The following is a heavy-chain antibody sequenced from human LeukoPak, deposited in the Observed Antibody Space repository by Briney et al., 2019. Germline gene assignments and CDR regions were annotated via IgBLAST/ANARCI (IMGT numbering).Heavy chain of an antibody. Sequence: ASVKVSCKASGHTFTAYYIHWVRQAPGQGLEWMGWINPNSGGTNYAQKFQGRVTMTRDTSISTAYMELSRLRSDDTAVYYCARGSGYYRYYFDYWGQGTLVTVSS. V-gene: IGHV1-2*02. CDR1: GHTFTAYY. D-gene: IGHD3-22*01. CDR2: INPNSGGT. J-gene: IGHJ4*02. CDR3: ARGSGYYRYYFDY.